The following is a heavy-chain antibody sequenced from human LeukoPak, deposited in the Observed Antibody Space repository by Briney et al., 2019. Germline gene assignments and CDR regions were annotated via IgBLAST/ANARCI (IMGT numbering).Heavy chain of an antibody. CDR2: ISGSGGST. CDR3: AKIAAAGTVGSGVDY. J-gene: IGHJ4*02. Sequence: GGPLRLSCTASGFTFSSYAMRWVRQAPGKGLEWVSAISGSGGSTYYADSVKGRFSISRDNTKNTLYLQMNSLRAEDTAVYYCAKIAAAGTVGSGVDYWGQGTLVTVSS. V-gene: IGHV3-23*01. D-gene: IGHD6-13*01. CDR1: GFTFSSYA.